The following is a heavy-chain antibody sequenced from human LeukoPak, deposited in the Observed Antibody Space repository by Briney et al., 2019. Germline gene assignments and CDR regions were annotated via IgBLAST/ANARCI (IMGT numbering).Heavy chain of an antibody. CDR1: GFTFTNHW. CDR2: ISPDGRET. V-gene: IGHV3-74*01. Sequence: GGSLRVSCAASGFTFTNHWMHWVRHAPGKGLVWVSRISPDGRETNHADSVKGRFTISRDNAKNTLYLQMNSLGAEDTAVYYCGSDAVVGSGSVDYWGERVLVTVSS. J-gene: IGHJ4*02. D-gene: IGHD3-10*01. CDR3: GSDAVVGSGSVDY.